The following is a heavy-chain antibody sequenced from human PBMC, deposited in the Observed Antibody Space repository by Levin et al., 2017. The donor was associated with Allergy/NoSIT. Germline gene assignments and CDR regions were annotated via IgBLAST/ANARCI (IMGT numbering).Heavy chain of an antibody. J-gene: IGHJ3*02. CDR2: ISAYNGNT. V-gene: IGHV1-18*01. CDR3: ARDLPDYGDYGPGATGAFDI. Sequence: GASVKVSCKASGYTFTSYGISWVRQAPGQGLEWMGWISAYNGNTNYAQKLQGRVTMTTDTSTSTAYMELRSLRSDDTAVYYCARDLPDYGDYGPGATGAFDIWGQGTMVTVSS. D-gene: IGHD4-17*01. CDR1: GYTFTSYG.